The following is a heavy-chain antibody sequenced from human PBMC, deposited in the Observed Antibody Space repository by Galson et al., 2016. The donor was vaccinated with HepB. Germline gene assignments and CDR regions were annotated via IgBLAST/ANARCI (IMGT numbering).Heavy chain of an antibody. CDR1: GAFVSSSSYY. V-gene: IGHV4-39*01. Sequence: SETLSLTCTVSGAFVSSSSYYWGWIRQPPGKGLEWIGSIHYTGTTFYNASLKSRVVMSVDTSMNQFSLRLSSVTAADTSVYYCVKTADYGDLYYFDSWGQGRQVTFSS. CDR2: IHYTGTT. CDR3: VKTADYGDLYYFDS. D-gene: IGHD4-17*01. J-gene: IGHJ4*02.